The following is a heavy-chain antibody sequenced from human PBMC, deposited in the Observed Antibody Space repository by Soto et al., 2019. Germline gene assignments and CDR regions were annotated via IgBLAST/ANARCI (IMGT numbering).Heavy chain of an antibody. J-gene: IGHJ2*01. V-gene: IGHV3-64D*06. CDR3: VKSGSAAAGINWYFDL. CDR2: ISSNGGST. D-gene: IGHD6-13*01. CDR1: GFTFSSYA. Sequence: GSLRRSCSASGFTFSSYAMHWVRQAPGKGLEYVSAISSNGGSTYYADSVKGRFTIARDNSKNTLYLQMSSLRAEDTAVYYCVKSGSAAAGINWYFDLWGRGTLVTVSS.